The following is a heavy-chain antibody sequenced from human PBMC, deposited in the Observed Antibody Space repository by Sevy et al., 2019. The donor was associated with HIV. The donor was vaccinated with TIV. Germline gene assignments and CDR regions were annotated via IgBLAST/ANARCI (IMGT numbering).Heavy chain of an antibody. CDR3: AREGVLMGGAIVSYGMDV. Sequence: GGSLRLSCAASGFTFSSYWMSWVRQAPGKGLEWVAVMSYNGNKKYNGDSVKGRFTISRDDSKNTLYLQMNSLRAEDTAVYYCAREGVLMGGAIVSYGMDVWGQGTTVTVSS. V-gene: IGHV3-30*03. D-gene: IGHD3-16*02. J-gene: IGHJ6*02. CDR2: MSYNGNKK. CDR1: GFTFSSYW.